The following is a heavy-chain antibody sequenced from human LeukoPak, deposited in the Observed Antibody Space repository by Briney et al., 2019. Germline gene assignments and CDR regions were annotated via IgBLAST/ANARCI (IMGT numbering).Heavy chain of an antibody. D-gene: IGHD3-16*01. CDR1: GYTFTSYG. J-gene: IGHJ4*02. V-gene: IGHV1-18*01. CDR3: ARNELGGGWPKYDY. CDR2: ISAYNGNT. Sequence: ASVKVSCKASGYTFTSYGISWVRQAPGQGLEWMGWISAYNGNTNYAQKFQGRVTMTTDTSTSTAYMEVRSLRSDDTAVYYCARNELGGGWPKYDYWGQGTLVTVSS.